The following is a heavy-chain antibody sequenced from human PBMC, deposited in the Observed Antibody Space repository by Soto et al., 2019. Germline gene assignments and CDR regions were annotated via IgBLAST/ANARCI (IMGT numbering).Heavy chain of an antibody. D-gene: IGHD2-2*01. Sequence: GESLKISCQGSGYNFASYWISWVRQMPGKGLEWMGRIDPIDSYTNYSPSFQGHVTISADKSISTAYLQWSSLKASDTAMYYCARRYCSSASCPRNYYGMDVWGQGTTVTVSS. CDR1: GYNFASYW. CDR3: ARRYCSSASCPRNYYGMDV. CDR2: IDPIDSYT. V-gene: IGHV5-10-1*01. J-gene: IGHJ6*02.